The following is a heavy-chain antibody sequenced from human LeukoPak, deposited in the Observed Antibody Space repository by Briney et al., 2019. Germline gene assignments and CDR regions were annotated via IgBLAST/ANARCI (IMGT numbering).Heavy chain of an antibody. CDR3: ATTTVRGGYDY. J-gene: IGHJ4*02. CDR2: IYYTGST. V-gene: IGHV4-59*01. CDR1: GGSISSYY. Sequence: SETLSLTCTVSGGSISSYYWSWIRQPPGKGLEWIGYIYYTGSTNYNPSLKSRVTISVDTSKNQFSLNLSSVTAADTAVYYCATTTVRGGYDYWGQGTLVTVSS. D-gene: IGHD4-11*01.